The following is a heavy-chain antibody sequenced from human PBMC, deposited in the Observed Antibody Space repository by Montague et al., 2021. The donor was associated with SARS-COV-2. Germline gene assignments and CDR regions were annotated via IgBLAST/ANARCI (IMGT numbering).Heavy chain of an antibody. Sequence: SETLSLTCPVSGGSISSSINYWGWIRQPPGKGLEWIGSVYESGRTYYNPSLKSRVTISVDTSQNRFSLKLRSVTAADTAVYYCARQYYDSSGEDAFDIWGQGTMVTVSS. J-gene: IGHJ3*02. D-gene: IGHD3-22*01. CDR1: GGSISSSINY. V-gene: IGHV4-39*01. CDR2: VYESGRT. CDR3: ARQYYDSSGEDAFDI.